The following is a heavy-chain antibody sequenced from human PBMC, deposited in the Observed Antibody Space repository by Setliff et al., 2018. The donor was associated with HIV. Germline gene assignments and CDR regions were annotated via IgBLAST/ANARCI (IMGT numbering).Heavy chain of an antibody. D-gene: IGHD5-12*01. J-gene: IGHJ4*02. V-gene: IGHV4-38-2*01. CDR1: GYSIGSGSF. CDR3: AKSSPSIGYISDH. Sequence: PSETLSLTCAVSGYSIGSGSFWGWIRQPPGKGLEWIGYISPTGNTNYNPSLKSRVTISTDTSKNQFSLNVRSVTAADTAVYFCAKSSPSIGYISDHWGQGTLVTVS. CDR2: ISPTGNT.